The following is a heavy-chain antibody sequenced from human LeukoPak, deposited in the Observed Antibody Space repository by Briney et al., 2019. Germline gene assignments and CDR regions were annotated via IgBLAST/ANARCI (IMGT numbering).Heavy chain of an antibody. J-gene: IGHJ4*02. Sequence: MTSETLSLTCTVSGYSISSGYYWGWIRQPPGRGLEWIGSISHSGSTYYNPSLKSRVTVSVDTSKNQFSLKLSSVTAADTAVYYCARSPIATYYYDSSGYPLDYWGQGTLVTVSS. CDR1: GYSISSGYY. V-gene: IGHV4-38-2*02. CDR3: ARSPIATYYYDSSGYPLDY. CDR2: ISHSGST. D-gene: IGHD3-22*01.